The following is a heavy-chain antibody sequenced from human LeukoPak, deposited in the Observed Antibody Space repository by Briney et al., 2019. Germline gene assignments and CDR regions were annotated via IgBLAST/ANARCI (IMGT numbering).Heavy chain of an antibody. Sequence: GGSLRLSCAVSGFTFSSYEMNWVRQAPGKGLEWVSYISSSGSTIYYVDSVKGRLTISRDNAKNSLYLQMNSLRAEDTAVYYCARERMVYELYYYGMDVWGQGTTVTVSS. CDR2: ISSSGSTI. J-gene: IGHJ6*02. V-gene: IGHV3-48*03. D-gene: IGHD2-8*01. CDR1: GFTFSSYE. CDR3: ARERMVYELYYYGMDV.